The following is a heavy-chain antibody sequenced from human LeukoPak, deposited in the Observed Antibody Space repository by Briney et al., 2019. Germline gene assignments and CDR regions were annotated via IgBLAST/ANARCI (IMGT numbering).Heavy chain of an antibody. Sequence: PSGTLSLTCAVSGGSISSSNWWSWVRQPPGKGLEWIGEINHSGSTNYNPSLKSRVTISVDTSKNQFSLKLSSVTAADTAVYYCARGRGGSYYYWGQGTLVTVSS. CDR3: ARGRGGSYYY. D-gene: IGHD1-26*01. J-gene: IGHJ4*02. CDR2: INHSGST. CDR1: GGSISSSNW. V-gene: IGHV4-4*02.